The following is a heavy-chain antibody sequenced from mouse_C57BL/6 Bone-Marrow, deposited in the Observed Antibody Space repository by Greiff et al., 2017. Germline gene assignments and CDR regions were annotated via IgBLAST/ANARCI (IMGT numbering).Heavy chain of an antibody. CDR2: IYPGDGDT. CDR1: GYAFSSYW. J-gene: IGHJ4*01. Sequence: QVQLKESGAELVKPGASVKISCKASGYAFSSYWMNWVKQRPGKGLEWIGQIYPGDGDTNYNGKFKGKATLTADKSSSTAYMQLSSLTSEDSAVYFCATMITTYYYAMDYWGQGTSVTVSS. D-gene: IGHD2-4*01. CDR3: ATMITTYYYAMDY. V-gene: IGHV1-80*01.